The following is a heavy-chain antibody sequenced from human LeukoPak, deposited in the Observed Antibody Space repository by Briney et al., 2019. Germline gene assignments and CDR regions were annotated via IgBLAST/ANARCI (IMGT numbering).Heavy chain of an antibody. CDR1: GGTFSSYA. D-gene: IGHD3-3*01. CDR2: IIPIFGTA. Sequence: SVKVSCKASGGTFSSYAISWVRQAPGQGLEWMGGIIPIFGTANYAQKFQGRVTITTDESTSTAYMELSSLRSEDTAVYYCARGVLRFLEWPAHSDYWGQGTLVTVSS. CDR3: ARGVLRFLEWPAHSDY. V-gene: IGHV1-69*05. J-gene: IGHJ4*02.